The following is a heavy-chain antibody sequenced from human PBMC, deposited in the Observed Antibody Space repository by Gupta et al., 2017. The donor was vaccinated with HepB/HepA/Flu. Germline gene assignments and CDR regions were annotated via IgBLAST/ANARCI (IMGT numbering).Heavy chain of an antibody. D-gene: IGHD5-18*01. V-gene: IGHV3-9*01. CDR2: INWNSGTI. CDR1: GFTFDDYA. J-gene: IGHJ4*02. CDR3: AKDGRRQLWFHGLDY. Sequence: EVQLVESGGGLVQPGRSLRLSCAASGFTFDDYAMHWVRQAPGKGLECVSGINWNSGTIGYADSVKGRFTISRDNAKNSLYLQMHSLRAEDTALYYCAKDGRRQLWFHGLDYCGQGTPVTVSS.